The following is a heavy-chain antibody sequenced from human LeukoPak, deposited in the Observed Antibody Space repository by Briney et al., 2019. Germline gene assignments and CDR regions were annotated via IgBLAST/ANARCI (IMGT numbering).Heavy chain of an antibody. V-gene: IGHV1-69*01. CDR2: IIPIFGKA. Sequence: SVKVSCKASGGTFSTYAVSWVRQAPGQGLEWMGGIIPIFGKADYAQKFQDRVTITADESTSTAYMELSSLRSEDTAVYYCATEEVGSYYHWGQGTLVTVSS. D-gene: IGHD1-26*01. CDR1: GGTFSTYA. J-gene: IGHJ5*02. CDR3: ATEEVGSYYH.